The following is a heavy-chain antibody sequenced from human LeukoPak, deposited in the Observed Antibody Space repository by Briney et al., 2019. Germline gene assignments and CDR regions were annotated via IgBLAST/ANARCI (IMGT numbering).Heavy chain of an antibody. J-gene: IGHJ4*02. D-gene: IGHD6-13*01. CDR3: GREDVIGSAGPTLVY. Sequence: ASVKVSCKASGYTFTDYYMHWVRQAPGQGLEWMGWINPNSGGTNYAQKFQGRVTMTRDTSLSPAYMELSRLRSDDTAVFCCGREDVIGSAGPTLVYWGEGGQVTVSS. CDR1: GYTFTDYY. V-gene: IGHV1-2*02. CDR2: INPNSGGT.